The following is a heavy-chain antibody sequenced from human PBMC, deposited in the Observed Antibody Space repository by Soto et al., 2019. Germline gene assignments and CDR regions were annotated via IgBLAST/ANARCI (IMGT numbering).Heavy chain of an antibody. Sequence: QVTLKESGPVLVKPTETLTLTCTVSGFSLSNARMGVSWIRQPPGKALEWLAHIFSNDEKSYSTSLKSRLTFPKHTSKSPVVLTMTNIDPVDTATYYCARIRRDGYPYYFDYWGQGTLVTVSS. CDR2: IFSNDEK. D-gene: IGHD5-12*01. CDR1: GFSLSNARMG. V-gene: IGHV2-26*01. CDR3: ARIRRDGYPYYFDY. J-gene: IGHJ4*02.